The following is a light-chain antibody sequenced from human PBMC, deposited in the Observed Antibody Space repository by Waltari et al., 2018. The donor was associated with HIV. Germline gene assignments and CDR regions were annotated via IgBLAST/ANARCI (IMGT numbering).Light chain of an antibody. Sequence: EIVLTQSPPTLSVSPGERATLSCRASQTVSNNLAWYQQIPGQAPRLLIYDASTRATGIPTRFSGSGSGTEFTLTISSLQSEDFAIYYCQQHNNWPYTFGQGTKLEIK. CDR2: DAS. CDR1: QTVSNN. V-gene: IGKV3-15*01. J-gene: IGKJ2*01. CDR3: QQHNNWPYT.